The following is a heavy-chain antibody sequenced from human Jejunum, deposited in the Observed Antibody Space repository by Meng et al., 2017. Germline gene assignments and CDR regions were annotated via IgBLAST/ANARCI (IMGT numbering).Heavy chain of an antibody. CDR1: GFTFTNYM. Sequence: GESLKISCAASGFTFTNYMMTWVRQAPGKGLEWMANINHHGSEMHYVDSVKGRFTISRDNAKNSLYLQLNSLRAEDTAVYYCARDRGIEGYWGQGTLVTVSS. CDR3: ARDRGIEGY. V-gene: IGHV3-7*01. CDR2: INHHGSEM. J-gene: IGHJ4*02. D-gene: IGHD1-26*01.